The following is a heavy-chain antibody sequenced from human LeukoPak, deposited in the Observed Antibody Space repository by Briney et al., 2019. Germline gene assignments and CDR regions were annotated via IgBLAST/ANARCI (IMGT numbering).Heavy chain of an antibody. D-gene: IGHD6-6*01. CDR2: ISSRGGTI. J-gene: IGHJ4*02. Sequence: GGALRLSCAGTEVTFSTYEMNWVRQAPGKGLEWVSYISSRGGTIYYADSVKGRFTISRDNAKNSLYLQMNSLRAEDTAVYYCARESSSSEFDCWGQGTLVTVSS. V-gene: IGHV3-48*03. CDR3: ARESSSSEFDC. CDR1: EVTFSTYE.